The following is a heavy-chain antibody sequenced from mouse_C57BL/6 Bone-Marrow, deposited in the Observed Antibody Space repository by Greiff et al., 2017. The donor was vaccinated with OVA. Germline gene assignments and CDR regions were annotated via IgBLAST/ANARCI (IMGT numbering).Heavy chain of an antibody. CDR3: ASLYDYPYYYAMDY. V-gene: IGHV7-1*01. Sequence: EVQRVESGGGLVQSGRSLRLSCATSGFTFSDFYMEWVRQAPGKGLEWIAASRNKANDYTTEYSASVKGRFIVSRDTSQSILYLQMNALRAEDTAIYYCASLYDYPYYYAMDYWGQGTSVTVAS. CDR2: SRNKANDYTT. D-gene: IGHD2-4*01. J-gene: IGHJ4*01. CDR1: GFTFSDFY.